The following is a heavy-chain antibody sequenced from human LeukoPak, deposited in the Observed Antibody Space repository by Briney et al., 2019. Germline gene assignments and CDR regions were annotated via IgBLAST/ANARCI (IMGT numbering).Heavy chain of an antibody. CDR3: ASPFRGYCISISCPGPYNWFDP. V-gene: IGHV4-39*01. CDR2: IFYTGST. CDR1: GGSINSNSYY. D-gene: IGHD2-2*01. J-gene: IGHJ5*02. Sequence: PSETLSLTCTVSGGSINSNSYYWGWIRQPPGKGLEWIGSIFYTGSTYYNPSLRSRVTISVDTSKNQFSLKLTSVTAADTAVYYCASPFRGYCISISCPGPYNWFDPWGQGTLVTVSS.